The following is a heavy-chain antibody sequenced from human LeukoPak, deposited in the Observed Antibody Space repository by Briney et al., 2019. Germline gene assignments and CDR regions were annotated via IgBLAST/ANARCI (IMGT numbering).Heavy chain of an antibody. Sequence: SVTLSLTCTVSGGSISSGSYYWSWIRQPAGKGLEWIGRIYTSGSTNYNPSLKSRVTISVDTSKNQFSLKLSSVTAADTAVYYCAREVWGYYSSWGQGTLVTVSS. CDR3: AREVWGYYSS. J-gene: IGHJ4*02. V-gene: IGHV4-61*02. CDR1: GGSISSGSYY. CDR2: IYTSGST. D-gene: IGHD3-22*01.